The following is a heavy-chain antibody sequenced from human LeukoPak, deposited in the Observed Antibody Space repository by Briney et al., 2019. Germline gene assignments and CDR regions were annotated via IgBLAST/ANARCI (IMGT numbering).Heavy chain of an antibody. CDR3: ARDHSSGWFYFDY. Sequence: GGSLRLSCAASGFSFRSFAMHWVRQAPGKGLEWVTLISYDGSNEYYADSVKGRFTISRDNSKNTLYLQMNSLRAEDTAVYCCARDHSSGWFYFDYWGQGTLVTVSS. D-gene: IGHD6-19*01. CDR1: GFSFRSFA. V-gene: IGHV3-30-3*01. J-gene: IGHJ4*02. CDR2: ISYDGSNE.